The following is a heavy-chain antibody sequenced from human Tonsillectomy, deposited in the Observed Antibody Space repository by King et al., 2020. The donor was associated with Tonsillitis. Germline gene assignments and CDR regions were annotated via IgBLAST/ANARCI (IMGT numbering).Heavy chain of an antibody. CDR3: ARGRTQTFDL. V-gene: IGHV3-74*02. D-gene: IGHD3-10*01. CDR2: IINAGSST. CDR1: GFTFSSYW. Sequence: QLVQSGGGLVQPGGSLRLSCAASGFTFSSYWMHWVRQAPGKGLVWVSRIINAGSSTNYADSVTGRFTISRDNAKNTLYLQRNSLRAEDTAGYFCARGRTQTFDLWGRGTLVTVSS. J-gene: IGHJ2*01.